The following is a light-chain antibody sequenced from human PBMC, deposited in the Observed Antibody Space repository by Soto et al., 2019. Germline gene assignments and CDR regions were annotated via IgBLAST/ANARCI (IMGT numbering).Light chain of an antibody. CDR1: QTVSRF. CDR2: RVS. V-gene: IGKV3-11*01. CDR3: QQRFTWPLT. J-gene: IGKJ4*01. Sequence: ETVLTQSPATLSLSPGERATLSCRASQTVSRFLAWYQQKPGQAPRLLIYRVSNRATGVPARFSGSGSGTDFALSIGSLEPEDSGVYYCQQRFTWPLTFGGGTKVEI.